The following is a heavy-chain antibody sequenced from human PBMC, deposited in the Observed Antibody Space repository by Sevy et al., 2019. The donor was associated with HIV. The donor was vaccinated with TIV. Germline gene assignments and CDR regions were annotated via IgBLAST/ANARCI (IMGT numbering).Heavy chain of an antibody. CDR3: ASHYYDTTGYYYPLDY. V-gene: IGHV3-30*04. J-gene: IGHJ4*02. Sequence: GGSLRLSCTASGFTFSTYAMYWVRQAPGKGLEWVAVISDDGNNKDYADSVKGRFTVSRDNSKNTLYLQMYSLRAEDTAVYYGASHYYDTTGYYYPLDYWGQGTLVTVSS. CDR2: ISDDGNNK. CDR1: GFTFSTYA. D-gene: IGHD3-22*01.